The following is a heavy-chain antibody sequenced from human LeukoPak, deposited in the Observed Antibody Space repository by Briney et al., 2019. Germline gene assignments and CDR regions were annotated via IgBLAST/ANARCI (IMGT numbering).Heavy chain of an antibody. Sequence: SETLSLTCTVSGGSISSYYWSWIRQPPGKGLEWIGYIYYSGSTNYNPSLKSRVTISVDTSKNQFSLKLSSVTAADTAVYYCARARRFWEGDWFDPWGQGTLVTVSS. CDR3: ARARRFWEGDWFDP. V-gene: IGHV4-59*01. D-gene: IGHD3-10*01. CDR2: IYYSGST. CDR1: GGSISSYY. J-gene: IGHJ5*02.